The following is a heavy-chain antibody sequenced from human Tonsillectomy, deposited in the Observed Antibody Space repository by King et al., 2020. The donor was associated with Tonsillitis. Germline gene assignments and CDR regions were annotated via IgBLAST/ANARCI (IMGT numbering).Heavy chain of an antibody. J-gene: IGHJ4*02. CDR3: ARESFYYDSSGYMVGDY. V-gene: IGHV1-18*01. CDR1: GYIFPRYG. Sequence: QLVQSGAEVKKPGASVKVSCKASGYIFPRYGVGWVRQAPGQGLEWVGWINAYSGDTTFAQKFQGRLTMTRDTSTSTVYLELRVLRSDATAMYYCARESFYYDSSGYMVGDYWGQGTLVTVSS. D-gene: IGHD3-22*01. CDR2: INAYSGDT.